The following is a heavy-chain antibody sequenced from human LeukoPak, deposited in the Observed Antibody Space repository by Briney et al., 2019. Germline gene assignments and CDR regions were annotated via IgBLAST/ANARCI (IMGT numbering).Heavy chain of an antibody. CDR3: AKGSVGPFDY. CDR2: ISGSGGST. J-gene: IGHJ4*02. CDR1: GFTFSNHA. V-gene: IGHV3-23*01. Sequence: GGSLRLSCAASGFTFSNHAMSWVRQAPGKGLEWVSAISGSGGSTYYADSVKGRFTISRDNSKNTLYLQMNSLRAEDTAVYYCAKGSVGPFDYWGQGTLVTVSS. D-gene: IGHD4-23*01.